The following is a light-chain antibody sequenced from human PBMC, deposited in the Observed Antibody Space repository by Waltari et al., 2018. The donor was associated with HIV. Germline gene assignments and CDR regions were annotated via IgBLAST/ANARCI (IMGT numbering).Light chain of an antibody. CDR3: QSYDSSLTTTV. CDR1: KSNIGAGYD. Sequence: QSVLTQPPSVSGDPGQRVPISCTGSKSNIGAGYDVHWYQQVPGTAPKLLIYGNNNRASGVPDRFSGSKSGTSASLAISGLQAEDDAEYHCQSYDSSLTTTVFGGGTKLTVL. CDR2: GNN. J-gene: IGLJ2*01. V-gene: IGLV1-40*01.